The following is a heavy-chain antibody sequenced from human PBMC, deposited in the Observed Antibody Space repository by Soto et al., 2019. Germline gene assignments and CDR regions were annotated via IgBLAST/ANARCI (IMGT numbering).Heavy chain of an antibody. D-gene: IGHD5-18*01. CDR2: IRSKANSYAT. CDR1: GFTFSGSA. J-gene: IGHJ4*02. CDR3: TTRERKGVYSYGFVY. Sequence: EVQLVESGGGLVQPGGSLKLSCAASGFTFSGSAMHWVRQASGKGLEWVGRIRSKANSYATAYAASVKGRFTISRDDSKNTAYLQMNSLKTEDTAVYYCTTRERKGVYSYGFVYWGQGTLVTVSS. V-gene: IGHV3-73*02.